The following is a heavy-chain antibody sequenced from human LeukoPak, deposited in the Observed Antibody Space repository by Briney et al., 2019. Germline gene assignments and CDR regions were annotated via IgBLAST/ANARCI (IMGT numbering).Heavy chain of an antibody. CDR1: GFTFSSYC. V-gene: IGHV3-7*01. J-gene: IGHJ4*02. CDR2: IKHDGSEK. CDR3: ARARRGYYFDY. D-gene: IGHD3-16*01. Sequence: GGSLRLSCAASGFTFSSYCMSWVRQAPGKGLEWVSTIKHDGSEKYYVDSVKGQFTISRDNAKNSLYLQMNSLRAEDTAVYYCARARRGYYFDYWGQGTLVTVSS.